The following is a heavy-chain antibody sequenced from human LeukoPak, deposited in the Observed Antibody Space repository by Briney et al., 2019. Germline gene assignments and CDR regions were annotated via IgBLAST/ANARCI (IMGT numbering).Heavy chain of an antibody. CDR1: GFTFDDYA. CDR3: AKAPDYDYYDSSGYLDY. Sequence: QSGRSLRLSCAASGFTFDDYAMHWVRQAPGKGLEWVSGISWNSGSIGYADSVKGRFTISRDNAKNSLYLQMNSLRAEDTALYYCAKAPDYDYYDSSGYLDYWGQGTLVTVSS. CDR2: ISWNSGSI. D-gene: IGHD3-22*01. V-gene: IGHV3-9*01. J-gene: IGHJ4*02.